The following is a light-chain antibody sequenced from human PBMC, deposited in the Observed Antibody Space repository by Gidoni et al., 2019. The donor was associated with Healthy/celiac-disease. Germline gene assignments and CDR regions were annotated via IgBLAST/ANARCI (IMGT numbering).Light chain of an antibody. CDR3: QQYGSSPGVT. Sequence: ELVLTQSPGTLSLSPGERATLSCRASQSVRSSYLAWYQQKPGQAPRLLIYGASSRATGIPDRFSGSGSGTDFTLTISRLDPEDFAVYYCQQYGSSPGVTFGPGTKVDIK. V-gene: IGKV3-20*01. CDR2: GAS. CDR1: QSVRSSY. J-gene: IGKJ3*01.